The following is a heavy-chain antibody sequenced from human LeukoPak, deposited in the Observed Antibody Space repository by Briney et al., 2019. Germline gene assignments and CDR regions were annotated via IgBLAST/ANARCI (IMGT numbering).Heavy chain of an antibody. D-gene: IGHD3-10*01. J-gene: IGHJ4*02. CDR3: ARHSAFPRSDY. CDR2: IYYRWRT. Sequence: AETLSLTCTASGYTISSGYYWGWIRPPPGKGLERLGSIYYRWRTYYNPSVKSRLTISGDTAKNQFSLKLNTVTAGDTAVYYCARHSAFPRSDYWGQRTLVTVSS. CDR1: GYTISSGYY. V-gene: IGHV4-38-2*02.